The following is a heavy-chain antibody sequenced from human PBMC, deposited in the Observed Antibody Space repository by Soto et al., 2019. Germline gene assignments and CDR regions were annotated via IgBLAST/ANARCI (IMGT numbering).Heavy chain of an antibody. CDR3: ARDRRDSYDFWSGYYGGVDP. D-gene: IGHD3-3*01. V-gene: IGHV4-61*01. CDR1: GGSVSSGSYY. J-gene: IGHJ5*02. Sequence: QVQLQESGPGLVKPSETLSLTCTVSGGSVSSGSYYWSWIRQPPGKGLEWIGYIYYSGSTNYNPSLKSRVTISVDTSKNQFSLKLSSVTAADTAVYYCARDRRDSYDFWSGYYGGVDPWGQGTLVTVSS. CDR2: IYYSGST.